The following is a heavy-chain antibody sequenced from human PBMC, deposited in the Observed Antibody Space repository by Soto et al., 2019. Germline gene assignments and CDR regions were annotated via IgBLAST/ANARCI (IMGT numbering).Heavy chain of an antibody. CDR3: ARENSKGVFGPYGMDV. V-gene: IGHV1-46*01. J-gene: IGHJ6*02. CDR2: INPSGGST. Sequence: ASVKVSCKASGYTFTSYYMHWVRQAPGQGLEWMGIINPSGGSTSYAQKFRGRVTMTRDTSTSTVYMELSSLRSEDTAVYYCARENSKGVFGPYGMDVWGQGTTVTVSS. D-gene: IGHD3-16*02. CDR1: GYTFTSYY.